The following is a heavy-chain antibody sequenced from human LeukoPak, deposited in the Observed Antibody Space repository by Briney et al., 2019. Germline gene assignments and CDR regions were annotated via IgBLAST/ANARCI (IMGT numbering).Heavy chain of an antibody. D-gene: IGHD3-10*01. CDR1: GFTLSSYW. CDR3: ARDDTSAHFFDY. Sequence: GGPLRLSCAASGFTLSSYWMSWVRQAPGKGLEWVANIKQDGSEKYYVDSVKGRFTISRDNAKNSLYLQMNSLRAEDTAVYYCARDDTSAHFFDYWGQGTLVTVSS. J-gene: IGHJ4*02. V-gene: IGHV3-7*01. CDR2: IKQDGSEK.